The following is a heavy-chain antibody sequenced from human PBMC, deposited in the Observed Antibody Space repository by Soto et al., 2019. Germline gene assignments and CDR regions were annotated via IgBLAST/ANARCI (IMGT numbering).Heavy chain of an antibody. V-gene: IGHV1-69*08. CDR2: IIPILGIA. Sequence: QVQLVQSGAEVKKPGSSVKVSCKASGGTFSSYTISWVRQAPGQGLEWMGRIIPILGIANYAQKFQGRVTITADKSTSTAYMELSSLRSEDTAVYYCARDRSYSSGPHREREPWGQGTLVTVSS. CDR3: ARDRSYSSGPHREREP. J-gene: IGHJ5*02. CDR1: GGTFSSYT. D-gene: IGHD6-25*01.